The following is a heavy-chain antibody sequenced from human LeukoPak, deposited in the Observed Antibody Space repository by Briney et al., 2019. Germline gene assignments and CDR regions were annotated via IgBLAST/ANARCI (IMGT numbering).Heavy chain of an antibody. CDR2: ISSSSSTI. Sequence: GGSLRLSCAASGFTFSSYSMNWVRQAPGKGLEWVSYISSSSSTIYYADSVKGRFTISRDNAKNSLYLQMNSLRDEDTAVYYCASLPRNCSGGSCYREDVWGQGTTVTVSS. J-gene: IGHJ6*02. V-gene: IGHV3-48*02. D-gene: IGHD2-15*01. CDR1: GFTFSSYS. CDR3: ASLPRNCSGGSCYREDV.